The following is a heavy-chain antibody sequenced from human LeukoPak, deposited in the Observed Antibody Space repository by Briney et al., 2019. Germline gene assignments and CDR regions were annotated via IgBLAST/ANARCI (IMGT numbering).Heavy chain of an antibody. V-gene: IGHV1-69*06. CDR3: ARKEGSSGYGEYFQH. D-gene: IGHD3-22*01. CDR2: IIPIFGTA. Sequence: GASVKVSCKTSGYTFTNYAMNWVRQAPGQGLEWMGGIIPIFGTANYAQKFQGRVTITADKSTSTAYMELSSLRSEDTAVYYCARKEGSSGYGEYFQHWGQGTLVTVSS. CDR1: GYTFTNYA. J-gene: IGHJ1*01.